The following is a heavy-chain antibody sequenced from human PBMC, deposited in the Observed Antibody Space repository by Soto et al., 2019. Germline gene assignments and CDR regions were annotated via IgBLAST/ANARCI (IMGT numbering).Heavy chain of an antibody. D-gene: IGHD5-12*01. CDR3: ARGVATVVTSYFDY. CDR1: GGSFSGYY. Sequence: QVQLQQWGAGLLKPSETLSLTCAVYGGSFSGYYWSWIRQPPGKGLEWIGEINHSGSTNYNPSLKRRVTISVDTSKNQFALRLSSVTAAATAVYYCARGVATVVTSYFDYWGPGTLVTVSS. CDR2: INHSGST. J-gene: IGHJ4*02. V-gene: IGHV4-34*01.